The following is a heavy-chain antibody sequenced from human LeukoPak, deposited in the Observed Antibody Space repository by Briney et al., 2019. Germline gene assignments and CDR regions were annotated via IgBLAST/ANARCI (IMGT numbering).Heavy chain of an antibody. J-gene: IGHJ4*02. Sequence: SETLSLTCTVSGGSISSSNYYWGWIRQPPGKGLEWIGSIYYSGSTYYNPSLKSRVTISVDTSKNQFSLKLSSVTAADTAVYYCASPGGVGARYYFDYWGQGTLVTVSS. V-gene: IGHV4-39*01. CDR1: GGSISSSNYY. CDR2: IYYSGST. D-gene: IGHD1-26*01. CDR3: ASPGGVGARYYFDY.